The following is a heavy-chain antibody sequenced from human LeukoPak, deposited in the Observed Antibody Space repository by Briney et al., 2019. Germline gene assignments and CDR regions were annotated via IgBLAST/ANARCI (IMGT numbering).Heavy chain of an antibody. J-gene: IGHJ3*02. Sequence: SETLSLTCAVSGGSVSSGGYSWSWIRQPPGKGLEWIGYIYHSGSTYYNPSLKSRVTISVDRSKNQFSLKLSSVTAADTAVYYCASPVGATTVRAFDIWGQGTMVTVSS. D-gene: IGHD1-26*01. CDR1: GGSVSSGGYS. V-gene: IGHV4-30-2*01. CDR2: IYHSGST. CDR3: ASPVGATTVRAFDI.